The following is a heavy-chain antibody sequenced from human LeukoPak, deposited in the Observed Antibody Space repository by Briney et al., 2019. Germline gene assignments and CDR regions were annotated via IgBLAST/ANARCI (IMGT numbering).Heavy chain of an antibody. V-gene: IGHV3-21*01. J-gene: IGHJ4*02. CDR1: GFTFSSYS. CDR3: ARDREQDY. Sequence: GGSLRLSCAASGFTFSSYSMNWLRQAPGKGLEWVSPISSSSYIYYADSVKGRFTISRDNAKNSLYLQMNSLRSEDTAVYYCARDREQDYWGQGTLVTVSS. CDR2: ISSSSYI.